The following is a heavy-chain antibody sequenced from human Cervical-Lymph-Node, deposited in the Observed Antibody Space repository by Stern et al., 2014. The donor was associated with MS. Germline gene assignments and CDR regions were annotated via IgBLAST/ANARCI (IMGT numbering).Heavy chain of an antibody. CDR2: IYWDDSK. D-gene: IGHD2-2*01. V-gene: IGHV2-5*02. Sequence: QVTLKESGPTLVKPTQTLPLTCTFSGFSLSTSGVGVGWIRQPPGKALEWLAFIYWDDSKRYSPSLKNRLTITKDTSKNQVVLTMNNMDPVDTATFYCATHAPGVVPAALDYWGQGTLVTVS. CDR3: ATHAPGVVPAALDY. J-gene: IGHJ4*02. CDR1: GFSLSTSGVG.